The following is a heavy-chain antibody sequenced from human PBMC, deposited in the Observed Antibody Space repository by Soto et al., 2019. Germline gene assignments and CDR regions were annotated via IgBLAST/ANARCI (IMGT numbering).Heavy chain of an antibody. J-gene: IGHJ4*02. Sequence: PGESLKISCKGSGYSFTSYWIGWVRQMPGKGLEWMGIIYPGDSDTRYSPSFQGQVTISADKSISTAYLQWSSLKASDTAMYYCARRYCSGGSCYENVDYWGQGTLVTVSS. CDR1: GYSFTSYW. D-gene: IGHD2-15*01. CDR3: ARRYCSGGSCYENVDY. CDR2: IYPGDSDT. V-gene: IGHV5-51*01.